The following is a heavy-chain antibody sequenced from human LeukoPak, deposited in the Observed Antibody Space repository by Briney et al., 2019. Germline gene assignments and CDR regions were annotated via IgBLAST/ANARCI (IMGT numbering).Heavy chain of an antibody. CDR2: MSDIGPNT. J-gene: IGHJ3*01. V-gene: IGHV3-23*01. D-gene: IGHD3-3*01. CDR3: ARRLSLRFDAFAV. CDR1: GSTVTEYA. Sequence: PGGSLRLSCAASGSTVTEYAMTWIRQSPGKGLEWVSSMSDIGPNTYYADSVKGRFTISRDTSKNTLLLQMNSLRGDDTALYFCARRLSLRFDAFAVWGPGTVVTVSS.